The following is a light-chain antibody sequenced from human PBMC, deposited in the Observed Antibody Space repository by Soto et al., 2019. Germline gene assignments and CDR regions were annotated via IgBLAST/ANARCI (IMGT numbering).Light chain of an antibody. J-gene: IGKJ1*01. V-gene: IGKV3-15*01. CDR3: QQYNNWPPWT. CDR2: GVS. CDR1: QSVSSD. Sequence: EIGMTQSPATLSVSPGERVTLSCPARQSVSSDLAWYQHKRGQAPRLIIYGVSTRANCIPDRFSVSGSGTEFNLNISSLQSEDFAVYYCQQYNNWPPWTFGQGTKGHIK.